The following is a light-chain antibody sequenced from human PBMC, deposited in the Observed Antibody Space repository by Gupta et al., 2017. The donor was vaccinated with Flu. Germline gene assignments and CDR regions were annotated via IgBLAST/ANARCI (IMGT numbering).Light chain of an antibody. Sequence: DIVMTQTPDSLTLSPGERATIHCKASEYVHYSRNNQNYLAWYHHRPGQPPKLLLYWASMRDSGVPDRFSGSGSGTDFNLNISDLQAEDVGFYYCQQYFSVPFAFGPGTRV. V-gene: IGKV4-1*01. CDR3: QQYFSVPFA. J-gene: IGKJ3*01. CDR1: EYVHYSRNNQNY. CDR2: WAS.